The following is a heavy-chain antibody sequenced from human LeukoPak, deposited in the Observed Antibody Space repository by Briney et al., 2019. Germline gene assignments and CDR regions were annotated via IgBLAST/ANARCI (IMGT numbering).Heavy chain of an antibody. CDR3: ARVRGWYGSYYFDY. J-gene: IGHJ4*02. Sequence: SETLSLTCAVYGGSFSGYYWSWLRQPPGKGLEWIGEINHSGSTNYNPPLKSRVTISVDTSKNQFSLKLSSVTAADTAVYYCARVRGWYGSYYFDYWGQGTLVTVSS. D-gene: IGHD6-19*01. CDR1: GGSFSGYY. V-gene: IGHV4-34*01. CDR2: INHSGST.